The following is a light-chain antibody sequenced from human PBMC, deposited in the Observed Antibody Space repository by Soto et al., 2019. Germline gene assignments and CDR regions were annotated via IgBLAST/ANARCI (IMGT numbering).Light chain of an antibody. CDR2: NTS. Sequence: EIVLTQSPGTLSLSPGERATLSCRASQSVSGSFLAWYQQTPGQAPRLLIYNTSIRATGIPDRFSGSGSGTDFTLTISRLELEDFAVYYCQQYGSSLLTFGGGTKVEIK. CDR3: QQYGSSLLT. J-gene: IGKJ4*01. CDR1: QSVSGSF. V-gene: IGKV3-20*01.